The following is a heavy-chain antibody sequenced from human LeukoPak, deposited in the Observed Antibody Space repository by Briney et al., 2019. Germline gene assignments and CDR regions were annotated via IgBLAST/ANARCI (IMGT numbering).Heavy chain of an antibody. CDR3: ARDQYDFWSGYPKPDFDY. D-gene: IGHD3-3*01. CDR1: GGSISSYY. CDR2: IYTSGST. J-gene: IGHJ4*02. V-gene: IGHV4-4*07. Sequence: SETLSLTCTVSGGSISSYYWSWIRQPAGKGLEWIGRIYTSGSTNYNPSLKSRVTMSVDTSKNQFFLKLSSVTAADTAVYYCARDQYDFWSGYPKPDFDYWGQGTLVTVSS.